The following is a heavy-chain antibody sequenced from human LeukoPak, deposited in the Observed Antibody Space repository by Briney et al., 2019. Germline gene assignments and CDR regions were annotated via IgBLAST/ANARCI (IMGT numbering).Heavy chain of an antibody. D-gene: IGHD6-6*01. J-gene: IGHJ1*01. CDR2: IYHSGGT. CDR3: ARGGAARLHFQN. CDR1: GGSISTYY. Sequence: SETLSLTCTVSGGSISTYYWNWIRQPPGKGLEWIGYIYHSGGTNYNPSLQSRVTISVDTSKNQFSLNLNSVTAADTAVYYCARGGAARLHFQNWGQGTLVTVSS. V-gene: IGHV4-59*01.